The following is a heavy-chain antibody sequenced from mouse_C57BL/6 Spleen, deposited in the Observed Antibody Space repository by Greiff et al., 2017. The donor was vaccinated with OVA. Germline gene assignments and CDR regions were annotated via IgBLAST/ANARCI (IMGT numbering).Heavy chain of an antibody. CDR3: ARFHDGYSHWYFDV. J-gene: IGHJ1*03. CDR2: INPNNGGT. Sequence: EVKLQESGPELVKPGASVKMSCKASGYTFTDYNMHWVKQSHGKSLEWIGYINPNNGGTSYNQKFKGKATLTVNKSSSTAYMELRSLTSEDSAVYYCARFHDGYSHWYFDVWGTGTTVTVSS. V-gene: IGHV1-22*01. CDR1: GYTFTDYN. D-gene: IGHD2-3*01.